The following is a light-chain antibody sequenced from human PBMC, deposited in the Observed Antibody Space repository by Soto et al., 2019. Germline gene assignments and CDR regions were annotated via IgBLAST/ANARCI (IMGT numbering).Light chain of an antibody. CDR1: QDISNY. V-gene: IGKV1-5*03. J-gene: IGKJ1*01. CDR2: KAS. CDR3: QQYDTYWT. Sequence: DIQITQSPSSLSASVGDRVTITCQASQDISNYLNWYQQKPGKAPKLLIYKASILESGVPSRFSGSGFGTEFTLTINSLQPDDFATYYCQQYDTYWTFGQGTKVDIK.